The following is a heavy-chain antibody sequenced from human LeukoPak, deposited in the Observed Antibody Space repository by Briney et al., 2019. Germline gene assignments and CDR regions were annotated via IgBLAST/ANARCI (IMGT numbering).Heavy chain of an antibody. D-gene: IGHD3-9*01. CDR1: GGSITSSLYY. V-gene: IGHV4-39*01. J-gene: IGHJ4*02. Sequence: SETLSLTCTVSGGSITSSLYYWAWIRQTPGAGLEWIGTIQYSGSTYYNPSLRSRVTISADTSKHQFSLRLNSVTAADTALYYCARHGPRLRSFDSLLYFDTWGQGTPGTVSS. CDR2: IQYSGST. CDR3: ARHGPRLRSFDSLLYFDT.